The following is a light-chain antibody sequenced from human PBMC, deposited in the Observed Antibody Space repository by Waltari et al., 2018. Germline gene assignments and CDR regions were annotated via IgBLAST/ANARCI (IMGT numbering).Light chain of an antibody. CDR2: AAS. CDR3: QQSYSAPPA. CDR1: GSISTY. Sequence: DIQLTQSPSSLSASMRDRVTFTCRARGSISTYLNRYQHKPGKAPNLLIYAASTLQSGVPSRFSGSGSVTHGTRTISKVQPEDCGTYDCQQSYSAPPALGGGTPLEIK. V-gene: IGKV1-39*01. J-gene: IGKJ4*01.